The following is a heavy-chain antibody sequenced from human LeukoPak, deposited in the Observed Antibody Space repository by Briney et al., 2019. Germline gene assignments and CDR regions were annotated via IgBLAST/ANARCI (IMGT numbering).Heavy chain of an antibody. D-gene: IGHD4-17*01. CDR1: GGSISSSTW. Sequence: SETLSLTCAVSGGSISSSTWWSWVRQPPGKGLEWIGEIYHSGSTNYNPSLKSRVTISVDKSKNQFSLKLSSVTAADTAVYYCARVDGDYVKYWFDPWGQGTLVTVSS. CDR3: ARVDGDYVKYWFDP. V-gene: IGHV4-4*02. J-gene: IGHJ5*02. CDR2: IYHSGST.